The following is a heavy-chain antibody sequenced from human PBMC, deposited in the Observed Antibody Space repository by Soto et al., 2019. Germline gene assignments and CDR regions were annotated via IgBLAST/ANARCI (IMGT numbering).Heavy chain of an antibody. CDR3: ARCGRNLYYYGMDV. J-gene: IGHJ6*02. Sequence: PSEAVALTCTVAGGSISRDYWSWLRQPPGKGLQWMSYIYYSGSTNYYPSLKGRVTIALDTSTNQFSLKRLSGTAADRAGNYRARCGRNLYYYGMDVWGQGTRVTVSS. CDR2: IYYSGST. V-gene: IGHV4-59*01. CDR1: GGSISRDY.